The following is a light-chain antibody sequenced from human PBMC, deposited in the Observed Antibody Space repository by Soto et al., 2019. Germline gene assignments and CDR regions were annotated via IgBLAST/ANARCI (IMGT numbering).Light chain of an antibody. CDR1: SSNIGSNT. CDR2: SND. J-gene: IGLJ2*01. V-gene: IGLV1-44*01. Sequence: QSVLTQPPSLSGTPGQRVTISCSGSSSNIGSNTVNWYQQLPGTAHKLLIYSNDQRPSGVPDRFSGSKSGTSASLAISGLQSEDEADYYCAAWDDSLNGRVFGGGTKLTVL. CDR3: AAWDDSLNGRV.